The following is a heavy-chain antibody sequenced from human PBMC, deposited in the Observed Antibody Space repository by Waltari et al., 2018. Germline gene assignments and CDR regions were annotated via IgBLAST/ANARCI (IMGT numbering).Heavy chain of an antibody. Sequence: QLQLQESGPGLVKPSETLSLTCTVSGGSISSSSYYWGWIRQPPGKGLEWVAVISYDGSNKYYADSVKGRFTISRDNSKNTLYLQMNSLRAEDTAVYYCAREDYYGSGSYISPFIYWGQGTLVTVSS. D-gene: IGHD3-10*01. CDR3: AREDYYGSGSYISPFIY. V-gene: IGHV3-30-3*01. CDR2: ISYDGSNK. CDR1: GGSISSSS. J-gene: IGHJ4*02.